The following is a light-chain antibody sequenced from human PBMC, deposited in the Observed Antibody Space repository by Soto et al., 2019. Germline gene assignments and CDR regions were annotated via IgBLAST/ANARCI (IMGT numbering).Light chain of an antibody. V-gene: IGLV2-8*02. CDR1: TSDVGGYNY. CDR2: EVN. J-gene: IGLJ1*01. Sequence: QSALTQPPSASRSPGQSVTISCTRTTSDVGGYNYVSWYQHHPGQAPKVIIYEVNKRPSGVPDRFSGSKSGNTASLTVSGLQPDDEADYFCCSYTASTIYVFGTGTKLTVL. CDR3: CSYTASTIYV.